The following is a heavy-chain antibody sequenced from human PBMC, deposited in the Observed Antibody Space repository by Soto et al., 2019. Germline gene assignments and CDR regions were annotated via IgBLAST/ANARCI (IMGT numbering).Heavy chain of an antibody. Sequence: PGGSLRLSCAASGFTFSSYAMHWVRQAPGKGLEWVAVISYDGSNKYYADSVKGRFTISRDNSKNTLYLQMNSLRAEDTAVYYCASAGFWKNFDYWGQGTLVTVSS. CDR3: ASAGFWKNFDY. V-gene: IGHV3-30-3*01. D-gene: IGHD3-3*01. J-gene: IGHJ4*02. CDR2: ISYDGSNK. CDR1: GFTFSSYA.